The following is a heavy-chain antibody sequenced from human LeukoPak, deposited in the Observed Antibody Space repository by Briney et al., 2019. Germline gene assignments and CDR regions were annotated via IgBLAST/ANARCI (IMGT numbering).Heavy chain of an antibody. CDR3: ARGRGILTGLYYFDY. J-gene: IGHJ4*02. Sequence: PSETLSLTCAVYGGSFSGYYWSWIRQPPGKGLEWIGEINHSGSTNYNPSLKSRVTISVDTSKNQFSLKLSSVTAADTAVYYCARGRGILTGLYYFDYWGQGTLVTVSP. D-gene: IGHD3-9*01. V-gene: IGHV4-34*01. CDR1: GGSFSGYY. CDR2: INHSGST.